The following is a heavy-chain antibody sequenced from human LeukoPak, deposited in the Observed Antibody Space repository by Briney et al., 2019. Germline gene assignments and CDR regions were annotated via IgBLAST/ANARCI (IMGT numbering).Heavy chain of an antibody. V-gene: IGHV3-30*02. Sequence: GGSLRLSCVASGFSLTTYGMLWVRQALGKGLQWVAFMRSDGTSKYYGDSVEGRFTISRDNSKSTLYLLMNSLSAEDTGIYYCAKDRPIKGGFDPWGQGTPVTVSS. CDR3: AKDRPIKGGFDP. CDR1: GFSLTTYG. D-gene: IGHD3-16*01. CDR2: MRSDGTSK. J-gene: IGHJ5*02.